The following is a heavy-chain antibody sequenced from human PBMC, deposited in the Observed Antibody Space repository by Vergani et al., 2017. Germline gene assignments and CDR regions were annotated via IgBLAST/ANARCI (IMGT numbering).Heavy chain of an antibody. J-gene: IGHJ4*02. V-gene: IGHV3-30*02. Sequence: QVQLVESGGGVVPRGGSVRLSCATSGFTLSNYDMQWIRQGRGKGLEFVAFIQFDGSNQYYADSVKGRFTLSRDFSKNTLYLQMNSLRTDYTATYYCAKHFRGWGIDYWGQGTQVIVSS. CDR1: GFTLSNYD. CDR3: AKHFRGWGIDY. D-gene: IGHD3-16*01. CDR2: IQFDGSNQ.